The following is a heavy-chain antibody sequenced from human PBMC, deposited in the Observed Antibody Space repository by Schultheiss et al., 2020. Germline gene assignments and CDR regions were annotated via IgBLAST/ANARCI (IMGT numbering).Heavy chain of an antibody. CDR1: GFTFSSYA. J-gene: IGHJ6*02. CDR2: ISYDGSNK. D-gene: IGHD6-13*01. CDR3: ARDFHSSSWSYYYYYGMDV. V-gene: IGHV3-30-3*01. Sequence: GGSLRLSCAASGFTFSSYAMHWVRQAPGKGLEWVAVISYDGSNKYYADSVKGRFTISRDNSKNTLYLQMNSLRAEDTAVYYCARDFHSSSWSYYYYYGMDVWGQGTTVTVSS.